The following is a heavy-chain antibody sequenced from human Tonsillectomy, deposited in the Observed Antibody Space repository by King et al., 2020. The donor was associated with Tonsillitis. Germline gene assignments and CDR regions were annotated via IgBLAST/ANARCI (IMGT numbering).Heavy chain of an antibody. CDR1: GFTFSSYG. CDR2: IRYDGSYK. J-gene: IGHJ4*02. V-gene: IGHV3-30*02. D-gene: IGHD3-10*01. Sequence: VQLVQSGGGVVQPGGSLRLSCAASGFTFSSYGMHWVRQAPGKGLEWVAFIRYDGSYKHHADSVKGRFTISRDNSKNTLYLQMNSLQPEDTAVYYCAKTPDYGSGSHFDYWGQGTLVTVSS. CDR3: AKTPDYGSGSHFDY.